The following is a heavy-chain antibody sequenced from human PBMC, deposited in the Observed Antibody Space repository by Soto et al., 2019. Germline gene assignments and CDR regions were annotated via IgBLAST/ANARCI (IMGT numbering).Heavy chain of an antibody. J-gene: IGHJ6*02. V-gene: IGHV4-39*01. CDR3: ARHRTSMDV. CDR1: GGSISSSSYY. Sequence: SETLSLTCTVSGGSISSSSYYWGWIRQPPGKGLEWIGSIYYSGSTYYNPSLKSRVTISVDTSKNQFTLKLSSVTAADTAVYYCARHRTSMDVWGQGTTVTVSS. CDR2: IYYSGST.